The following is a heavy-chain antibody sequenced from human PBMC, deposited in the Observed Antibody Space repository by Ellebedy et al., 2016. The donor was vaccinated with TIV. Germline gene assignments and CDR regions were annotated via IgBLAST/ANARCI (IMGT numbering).Heavy chain of an antibody. CDR1: GYTFTNYN. CDR3: ARSLEWLPGDY. CDR2: INPSGGST. D-gene: IGHD3-3*01. J-gene: IGHJ4*02. Sequence: AASVKVSCKPSGYTFTNYNMHWVRQAPGQGLEWMGMINPSGGSTTYALKFRGRVTMTKDTSTSTLNMELSSLRFDDTAVYYCARSLEWLPGDYWGQGTLVTVSS. V-gene: IGHV1-46*01.